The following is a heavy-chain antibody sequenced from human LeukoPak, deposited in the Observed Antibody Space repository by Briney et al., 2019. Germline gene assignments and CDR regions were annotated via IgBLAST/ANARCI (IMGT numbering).Heavy chain of an antibody. CDR3: ARAAKGIAAAGRAFDP. CDR2: INTNTGNP. Sequence: ASVKVSCKASGYTFTSYAMNWVRQAPGQGLEWMGWINTNTGNPTYAQGFTGRFVFSLDTSVSTAYLQISSLKAEDTAVYYCARAAKGIAAAGRAFDPWGQGTLVTVSS. D-gene: IGHD6-13*01. V-gene: IGHV7-4-1*02. J-gene: IGHJ5*02. CDR1: GYTFTSYA.